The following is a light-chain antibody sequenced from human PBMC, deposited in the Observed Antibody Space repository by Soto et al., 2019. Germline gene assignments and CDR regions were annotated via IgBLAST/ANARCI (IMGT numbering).Light chain of an antibody. CDR1: SIDVGGYNY. CDR2: EVS. CDR3: SSYAGSNIHYV. J-gene: IGLJ1*01. V-gene: IGLV2-8*01. Sequence: QSVLTQPPSASGCPGQSVTISCTGTSIDVGGYNYVSWYQHHPGKAPKLMIYEVSKRPSGVPDRFSGPKSGNTASLTVSGLQAEDEADYYCSSYAGSNIHYVFGTGTKVTVL.